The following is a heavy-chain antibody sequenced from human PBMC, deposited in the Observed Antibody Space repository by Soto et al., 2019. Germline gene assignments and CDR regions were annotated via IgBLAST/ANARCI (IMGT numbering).Heavy chain of an antibody. CDR3: ARPASGGSRDGFDV. J-gene: IGHJ3*01. Sequence: LGESLKISCKASGYKFTTFWLNWVRQTPGKGLEWLGRIDPTYSFTNFSPPFEGHVTISVDRSISTAYLHWNSLQASATAIYYCARPASGGSRDGFDVWGQGTTVTVSS. D-gene: IGHD2-15*01. CDR1: GYKFTTFW. CDR2: IDPTYSFT. V-gene: IGHV5-10-1*01.